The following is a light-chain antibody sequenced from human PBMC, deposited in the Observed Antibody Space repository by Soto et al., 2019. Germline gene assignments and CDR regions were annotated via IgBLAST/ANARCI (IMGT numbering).Light chain of an antibody. Sequence: QSVLTQPRSVSGSPGQSVTISCTGASNNVGGYNYVSWYQHHPGKVPQLIIYDVTKRPSGVPDRFSGSKSGNTASLTISGLQAEDEADYYCSSYAGSSNVFGTGTKLTVL. V-gene: IGLV2-11*01. CDR3: SSYAGSSNV. CDR2: DVT. J-gene: IGLJ1*01. CDR1: SNNVGGYNY.